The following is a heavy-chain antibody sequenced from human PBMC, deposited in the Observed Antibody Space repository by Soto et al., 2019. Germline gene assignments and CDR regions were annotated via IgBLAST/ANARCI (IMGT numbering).Heavy chain of an antibody. CDR3: AFSAARQRIGDYYYYGMDV. J-gene: IGHJ6*02. Sequence: GGSLRLSCAASGFTFSSYGMHWVRQAPGKGLEWVAVISYDGSNKYYADSVKGRFTISRDNSKNTLYLQMNSLRAEDTAVYYCAFSAARQRIGDYYYYGMDVWGQGTTVTVSS. CDR2: ISYDGSNK. D-gene: IGHD6-6*01. CDR1: GFTFSSYG. V-gene: IGHV3-30*03.